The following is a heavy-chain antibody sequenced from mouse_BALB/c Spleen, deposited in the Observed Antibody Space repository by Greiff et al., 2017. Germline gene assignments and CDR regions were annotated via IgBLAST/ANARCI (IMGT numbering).Heavy chain of an antibody. V-gene: IGHV5-17*02. CDR1: GFTFSSFG. J-gene: IGHJ4*01. D-gene: IGHD1-1*01. CDR3: AREYYYGSSFYYAMDY. CDR2: ISSGSSTI. Sequence: DVKLVESGGGLVQPGGSRKLSCAASGFTFSSFGMHWVRQAPEKGLEWVAYISSGSSTIYYADTVKGRFTISRDNPKNTLFLQMTSLRSEDTAMYYCAREYYYGSSFYYAMDYWGQGTSVTVSS.